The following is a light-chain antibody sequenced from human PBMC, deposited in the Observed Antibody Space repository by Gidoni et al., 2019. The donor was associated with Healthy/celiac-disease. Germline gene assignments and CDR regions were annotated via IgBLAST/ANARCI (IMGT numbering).Light chain of an antibody. CDR1: QSLQHSNGYNY. Sequence: DIVMTQSPLSLPVTPGEPASISCRSSQSLQHSNGYNYLDWYLQKPGQSPQLLIYLGSNRASGVPDRFSGSGSGTDFTLKISRVEAEDVGVYYCMQALQTLFGQGTKVEIK. CDR2: LGS. V-gene: IGKV2-28*01. CDR3: MQALQTL. J-gene: IGKJ1*01.